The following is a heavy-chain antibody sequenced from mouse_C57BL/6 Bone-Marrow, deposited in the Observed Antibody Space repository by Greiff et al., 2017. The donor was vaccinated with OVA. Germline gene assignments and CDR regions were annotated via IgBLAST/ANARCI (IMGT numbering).Heavy chain of an antibody. V-gene: IGHV1-69*01. Sequence: QVQLQQPGAELVMPGASVKLSCKASGYTFTSYWMHWVKQRPGQGLEWIGEIDPSDSYTNYNQKFKGKSTLTVDKSSSTAYMQLSSLTSEDSAIYYCAVKVTTVVARYFDVWGTGTTVTVSS. CDR1: GYTFTSYW. J-gene: IGHJ1*03. CDR2: IDPSDSYT. D-gene: IGHD1-1*01. CDR3: AVKVTTVVARYFDV.